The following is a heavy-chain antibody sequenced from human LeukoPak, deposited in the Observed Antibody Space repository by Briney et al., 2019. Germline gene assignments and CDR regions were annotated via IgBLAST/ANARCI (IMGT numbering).Heavy chain of an antibody. D-gene: IGHD2-15*01. CDR2: IIPIFGIA. CDR3: ASMRLDCSGGSCYVDYYYYGMDV. J-gene: IGHJ6*04. Sequence: SVKVSCKASGGTFSSYAISWVRQAPGQGLEWMGGIIPIFGIANYAQKFQGRVTITADKSTSTAYMELSSLRSEDTAVYYCASMRLDCSGGSCYVDYYYYGMDVWGKGTTVTVSS. V-gene: IGHV1-69*10. CDR1: GGTFSSYA.